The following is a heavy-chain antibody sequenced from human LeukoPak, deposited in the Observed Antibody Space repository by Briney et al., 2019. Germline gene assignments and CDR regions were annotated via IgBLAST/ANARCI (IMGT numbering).Heavy chain of an antibody. D-gene: IGHD7-27*01. CDR2: ISGSGGST. Sequence: GGSLRLSCAASGFTFSSYAMRWVRQAPGKGLEWVSTISGSGGSTYYTDSVKGRFTISRDNFKNTLYLQMNSLRAEGTAVYYCAKVYGDRYLDLWGRGTLVTVSS. CDR1: GFTFSSYA. J-gene: IGHJ2*01. V-gene: IGHV3-23*01. CDR3: AKVYGDRYLDL.